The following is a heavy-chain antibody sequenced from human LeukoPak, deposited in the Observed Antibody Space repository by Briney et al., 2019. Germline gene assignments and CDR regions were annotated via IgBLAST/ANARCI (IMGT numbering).Heavy chain of an antibody. V-gene: IGHV3-7*03. CDR1: GFIFSSHW. Sequence: GGSLRLSCTSSGFIFSSHWMSWVRQAPGKGPEWVANIKYDGSEQYYVDSVKGRFSISRDNTKNLLYLQMNSLRVEDTAVYYCARDYGWSFANWGQGTLVTVSS. CDR2: IKYDGSEQ. D-gene: IGHD3-10*01. CDR3: ARDYGWSFAN. J-gene: IGHJ4*02.